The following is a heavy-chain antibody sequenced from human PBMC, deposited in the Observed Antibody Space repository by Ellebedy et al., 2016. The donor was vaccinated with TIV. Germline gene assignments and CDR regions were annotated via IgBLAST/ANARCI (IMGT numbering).Heavy chain of an antibody. V-gene: IGHV4-34*01. CDR3: ARFWRGAANY. Sequence: SETLSLTXTVSGGSISSYYWSWIRQPPGKGLEWIGEINHSGSTNYNPSLKSRVTISVDTSKNQFSLKLSSVTAADTAVYYCARFWRGAANYWGQGTLVTVSS. CDR1: GGSISSYY. CDR2: INHSGST. D-gene: IGHD6-13*01. J-gene: IGHJ4*02.